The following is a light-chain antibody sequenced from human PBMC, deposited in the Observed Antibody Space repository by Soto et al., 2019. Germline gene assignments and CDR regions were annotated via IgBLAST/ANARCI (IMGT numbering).Light chain of an antibody. J-gene: IGKJ4*01. CDR3: QQRSNWPPLT. CDR2: DAS. Sequence: EIVLKQSPATLSLSPGERATLSCRASQSVSSYLAWYKQKPGQAPRLLIYDASNRATGIPARFSGSGSGTDFTLTISSLEPEDFAVYYCQQRSNWPPLTFGGGTKVSIK. CDR1: QSVSSY. V-gene: IGKV3-11*01.